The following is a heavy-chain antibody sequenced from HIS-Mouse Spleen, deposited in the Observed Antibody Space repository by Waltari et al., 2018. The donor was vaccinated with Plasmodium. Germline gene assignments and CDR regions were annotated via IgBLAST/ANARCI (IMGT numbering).Heavy chain of an antibody. CDR2: IKQDGSEK. CDR1: AFTFSGSW. V-gene: IGHV3-7*01. J-gene: IGHJ2*01. CDR3: ASSWYWYFDL. Sequence: EVQLVESGGGLVQHGGSLRLSCEASAFTFSGSWMSWVRQAPGKGLEWVANIKQDGSEKYYVDSVKGRFTISRDNAKNSLYLQMNSLRAEDTAVYYCASSWYWYFDLWGRGTLVTVSS. D-gene: IGHD6-13*01.